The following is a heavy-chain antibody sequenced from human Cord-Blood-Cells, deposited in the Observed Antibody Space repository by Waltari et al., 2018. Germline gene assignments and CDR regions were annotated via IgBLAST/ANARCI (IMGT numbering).Heavy chain of an antibody. CDR1: GGTFSSYA. Sequence: QVQLVQSGAEVKKPGSSVKVSCKASGGTFSSYAISWLRQAPGQGLEWMGGSIPIFGTANDAQKFQGRVTITADESTSTAYMELSSLGSEDTAVYYCARECGGDCYYYYYYGMDVWGQGTTVTVSS. V-gene: IGHV1-69*01. CDR3: ARECGGDCYYYYYYGMDV. D-gene: IGHD2-21*02. CDR2: SIPIFGTA. J-gene: IGHJ6*02.